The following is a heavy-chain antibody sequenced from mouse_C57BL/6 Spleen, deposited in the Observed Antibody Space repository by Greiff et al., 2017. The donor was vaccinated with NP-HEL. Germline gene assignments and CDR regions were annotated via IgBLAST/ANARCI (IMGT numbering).Heavy chain of an antibody. D-gene: IGHD2-2*01. CDR3: TRDEGGYDGFAY. Sequence: EVKLVESGEGLVKPGGSLKLSCAASGFTFSSYAMSWVRQTPEKRLEWVAYISSGGDYIYYADTVKGRFTISRDNARNTLYLQMSSLKSEDTAMYYCTRDEGGYDGFAYWGQGTLVTVSA. V-gene: IGHV5-9-1*02. CDR1: GFTFSSYA. J-gene: IGHJ3*01. CDR2: ISSGGDYI.